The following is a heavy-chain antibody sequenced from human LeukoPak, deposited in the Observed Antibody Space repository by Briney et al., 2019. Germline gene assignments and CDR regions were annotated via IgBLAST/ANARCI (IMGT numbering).Heavy chain of an antibody. Sequence: SETLSLTCAVYGGSFSGYYWSWIRQPPGKGLEWIGEINHSGSTNYNPSLKSRVTISVDTSKNQFSLKLSSVTAADTAVYYCARDLHYYTLFAFDIWGQGTMVTVSS. D-gene: IGHD3-22*01. CDR2: INHSGST. V-gene: IGHV4-34*01. CDR1: GGSFSGYY. CDR3: ARDLHYYTLFAFDI. J-gene: IGHJ3*02.